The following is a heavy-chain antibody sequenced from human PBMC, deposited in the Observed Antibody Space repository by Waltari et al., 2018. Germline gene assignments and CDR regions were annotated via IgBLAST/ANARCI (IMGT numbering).Heavy chain of an antibody. J-gene: IGHJ5*02. CDR3: ARDSSSGFDP. D-gene: IGHD6-6*01. V-gene: IGHV4-38-2*02. CDR1: GYSISSGYD. CDR2: IYHSGST. Sequence: QVQLQESGPGLVKPSETLSRTCAVSGYSISSGYDWGWIRQPPGKGLEWIGSIYHSGSTYYNPSLKSRVTISVDTSKNQFSLKLSSVTAADTAVYYCARDSSSGFDPWGQGTLVTVSS.